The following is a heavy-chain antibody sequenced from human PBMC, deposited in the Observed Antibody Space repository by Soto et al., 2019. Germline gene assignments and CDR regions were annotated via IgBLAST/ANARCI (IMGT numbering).Heavy chain of an antibody. D-gene: IGHD2-15*01. CDR1: GFTFSSYA. CDR3: AKDRGVVVAAFDY. V-gene: IGHV3-23*01. J-gene: IGHJ4*02. CDR2: ISGSGGST. Sequence: EVQLLESGGGLVQPGGSLRLSCAASGFTFSSYAMSWVRQAPGKGLEWVSAISGSGGSTYYADSVKGRFTISRDNSKNTLYLQMDSLRAEDTAVYYCAKDRGVVVAAFDYWGQGTLVTVSS.